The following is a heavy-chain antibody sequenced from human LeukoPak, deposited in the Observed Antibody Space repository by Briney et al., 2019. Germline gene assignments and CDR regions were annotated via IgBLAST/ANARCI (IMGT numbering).Heavy chain of an antibody. CDR2: ISAYNGNT. J-gene: IGHJ5*02. D-gene: IGHD2-2*01. Sequence: ASAKVSCKASGYTFTNYGISWVRQAPGQGLEWMGWISAYNGNTNYAQKLQGRVIMTTDTSTSTAYMELRSLRSDDTAVYYCARDYCSSTSCSFLSWFDPWGQGTLVTVSS. CDR1: GYTFTNYG. V-gene: IGHV1-18*01. CDR3: ARDYCSSTSCSFLSWFDP.